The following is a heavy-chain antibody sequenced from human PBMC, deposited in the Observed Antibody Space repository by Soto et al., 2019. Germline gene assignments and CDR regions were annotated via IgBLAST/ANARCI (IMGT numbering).Heavy chain of an antibody. CDR1: GGSFSGYY. CDR2: INHSART. Sequence: QVQLQQWGAGLLKPSETLSLTCAVYGGSFSGYYWSWIRQPPGKGLEWIGEINHSARTNYNPSLKSRVTISVDASKNQFSLKLSSVTAADTAVYYCAGLGGSYESRMGWNWFDPWGQGTLVTVSS. CDR3: AGLGGSYESRMGWNWFDP. J-gene: IGHJ5*02. V-gene: IGHV4-34*01. D-gene: IGHD1-26*01.